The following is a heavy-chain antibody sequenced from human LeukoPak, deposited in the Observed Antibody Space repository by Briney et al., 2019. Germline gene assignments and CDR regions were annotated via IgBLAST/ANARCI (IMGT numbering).Heavy chain of an antibody. CDR1: GYSISSGYY. CDR2: IYHSGST. D-gene: IGHD6-13*01. V-gene: IGHV4-38-2*02. CDR3: ARNNIAAGSNWFDP. Sequence: SETLSLTCTVSGYSISSGYYWGWIRQPPGKGLEWIGSIYHSGSTYYNPSLKSRVTISVDTSKNQFSLKLSSVTAADTAVYYCARNNIAAGSNWFDPWGQGTLVTVSS. J-gene: IGHJ5*02.